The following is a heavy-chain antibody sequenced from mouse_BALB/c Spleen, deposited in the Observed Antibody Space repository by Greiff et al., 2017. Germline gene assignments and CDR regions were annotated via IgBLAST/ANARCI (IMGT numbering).Heavy chain of an antibody. D-gene: IGHD2-14*01. CDR2: INPYNDGT. CDR3: ARYNYRYDSDY. V-gene: IGHV1-14*01. Sequence: EVQLQRSGPELVKPGASVKMSCKASGYTFTSYVMHWVKQKPGQGLEWIGYINPYNDGTKYNEKFKGKATLTSDKSSSTAYMELSSLTSEDSAVYYCARYNYRYDSDYWGQGTTLTVSS. CDR1: GYTFTSYV. J-gene: IGHJ2*01.